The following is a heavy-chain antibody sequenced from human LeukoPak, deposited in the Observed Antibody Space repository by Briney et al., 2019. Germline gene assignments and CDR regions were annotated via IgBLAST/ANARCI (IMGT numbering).Heavy chain of an antibody. Sequence: GGSLRLSCAASGFAFSSYSMNWVRQAPGKGLEWVSSISSSSSYIYYADSVKGRFTISRDNAKNSLYLQMNSLRAEDTAVYYCARVVTARGGDYWGQGTLVTVSS. D-gene: IGHD2-21*02. J-gene: IGHJ4*02. CDR2: ISSSSSYI. CDR3: ARVVTARGGDY. V-gene: IGHV3-21*01. CDR1: GFAFSSYS.